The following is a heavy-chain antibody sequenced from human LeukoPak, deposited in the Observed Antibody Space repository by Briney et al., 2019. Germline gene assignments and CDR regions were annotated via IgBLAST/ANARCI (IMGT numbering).Heavy chain of an antibody. V-gene: IGHV3-13*01. CDR1: GFTFSSYG. CDR3: ARDSLEDGMDV. CDR2: IGTAGDT. Sequence: GGSLRLSCAASGFTFSSYGVHWVRQATGKGLEWVSAIGTAGDTYYPGSVKGRFTISRENAKNSLYLQMNSLRAGDTAVYYCARDSLEDGMDVWGQGTTVTVSS. J-gene: IGHJ6*02. D-gene: IGHD5-24*01.